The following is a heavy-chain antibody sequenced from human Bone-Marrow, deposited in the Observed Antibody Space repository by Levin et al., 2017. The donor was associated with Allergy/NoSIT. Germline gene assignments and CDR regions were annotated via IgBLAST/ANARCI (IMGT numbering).Heavy chain of an antibody. CDR3: ARLRYDILTGYSGDAFDI. V-gene: IGHV5-51*01. Sequence: RGESLKISCKGSGYSFTSYWIGWVRQMPGKGLEWMGIIYPGDSDTRYSPSFQGQVTISADKSISTAYLQWSSLKASDTAMYYCARLRYDILTGYSGDAFDIWGQGTMVTVSS. D-gene: IGHD3-9*01. CDR1: GYSFTSYW. CDR2: IYPGDSDT. J-gene: IGHJ3*02.